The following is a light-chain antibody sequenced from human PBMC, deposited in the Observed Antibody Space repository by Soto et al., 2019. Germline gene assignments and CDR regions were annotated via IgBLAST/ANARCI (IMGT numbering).Light chain of an antibody. Sequence: QSALTQPRSVSGSPGQSVTISCTGTSSDVGVYNYVSWYQQHPGKAPKLMIYDVNKRPSGVPDRFSGSKSGNTASLTISGLQAEDEADYYCCSYAGSYTYVFGGGTKLTVL. CDR3: CSYAGSYTYV. V-gene: IGLV2-11*01. CDR1: SSDVGVYNY. J-gene: IGLJ2*01. CDR2: DVN.